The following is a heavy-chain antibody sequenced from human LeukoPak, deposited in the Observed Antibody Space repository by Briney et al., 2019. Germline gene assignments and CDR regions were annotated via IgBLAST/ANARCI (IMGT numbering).Heavy chain of an antibody. D-gene: IGHD6-13*01. V-gene: IGHV4-34*01. CDR2: INHSGST. CDR3: ARATIAAAGTEYYFDY. CDR1: GGSFSGYY. Sequence: SETLSLTCAVYGGSFSGYYWSWIRQPPGKGLEWIGEINHSGSTNYNPSLKSRVTISVDTSKNQFSLKLSSVTAADTAVYYCARATIAAAGTEYYFDYWGQGTLVTVSS. J-gene: IGHJ4*02.